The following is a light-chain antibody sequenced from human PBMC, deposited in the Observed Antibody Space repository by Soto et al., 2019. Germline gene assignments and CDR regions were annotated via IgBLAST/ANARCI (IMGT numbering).Light chain of an antibody. CDR3: QQYNSYPWT. V-gene: IGKV1-5*01. CDR1: QSISNW. CDR2: DVS. Sequence: DIQMTQSPSTLSASVGDRVTITCRASQSISNWLAWYQQKPGKAPKLLIYDVSRLESGVPSRFSGSGSGTEFTLTISSLQPDDFATYYCQQYNSYPWTFGQGTPVEIK. J-gene: IGKJ1*01.